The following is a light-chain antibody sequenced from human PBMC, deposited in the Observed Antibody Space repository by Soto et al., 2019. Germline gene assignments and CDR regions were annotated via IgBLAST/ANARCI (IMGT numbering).Light chain of an antibody. Sequence: IQLIQYPSSLSASVGDRVTITCRASQGISSHLAWYQQKPGKAPKLLIYAASTLQTGVPSRFSGGGSGTDFTLTLSSLQPEDFATYYCQQVNSFPSTFGQGTRLEIK. CDR2: AAS. V-gene: IGKV1-9*01. CDR3: QQVNSFPST. CDR1: QGISSH. J-gene: IGKJ5*01.